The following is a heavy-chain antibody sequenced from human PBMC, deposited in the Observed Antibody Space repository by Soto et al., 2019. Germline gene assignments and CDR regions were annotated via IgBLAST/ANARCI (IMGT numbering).Heavy chain of an antibody. V-gene: IGHV1-46*03. CDR3: ARVSGRNRSWRDAFDF. CDR2: INPGGGST. J-gene: IGHJ3*01. CDR1: GYTFIKYP. D-gene: IGHD6-13*01. Sequence: QVQLVQSGAEVKKPGASVKVSCKASGYTFIKYPMHWVRQAPGQGLEWMGIINPGGGSTSYAQKFQGRVTLTRVTSKRTVHMELSSLISEDTAVYYCARVSGRNRSWRDAFDFWGQGTRVTVSS.